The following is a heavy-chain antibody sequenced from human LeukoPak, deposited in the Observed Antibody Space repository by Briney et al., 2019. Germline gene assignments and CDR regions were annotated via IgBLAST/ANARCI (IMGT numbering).Heavy chain of an antibody. CDR2: ISGSGTST. J-gene: IGHJ4*02. CDR3: AKLPSGYSYFDY. Sequence: TGGSLRLSCAASGFTFSSYAVSWVRQAPGKGLEWVSSISGSGTSTYYADSVKGRFTISRDNSKNTMSLQMNSLRAEDTAVYYCAKLPSGYSYFDYWGQGTLVTVSS. D-gene: IGHD5-18*01. V-gene: IGHV3-23*01. CDR1: GFTFSSYA.